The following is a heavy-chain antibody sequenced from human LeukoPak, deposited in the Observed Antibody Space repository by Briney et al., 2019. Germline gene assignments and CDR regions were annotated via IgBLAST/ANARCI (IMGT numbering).Heavy chain of an antibody. V-gene: IGHV1-69*05. CDR3: ARDPLLAAFDI. CDR1: GGTFSSYA. D-gene: IGHD2-15*01. J-gene: IGHJ3*02. Sequence: GASVKVSCKASGGTFSSYAISWVRQAPGQGLEWMGRIIPIFGTANYAQKFQGGVTITTDESTSTAYMELSSLRSEDTAVYYCARDPLLAAFDIWGQGTMVTVSS. CDR2: IIPIFGTA.